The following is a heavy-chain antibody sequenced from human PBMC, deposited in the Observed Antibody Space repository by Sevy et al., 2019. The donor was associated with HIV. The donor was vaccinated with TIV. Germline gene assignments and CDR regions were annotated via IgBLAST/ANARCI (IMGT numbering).Heavy chain of an antibody. Sequence: GGSLRLSCAASGFTFSDHYMEWVRQAPGEGLEWVGRTRNKADSYTTEYAASVKVRFTISRDDSKNSLYLQMNSLKTEDTALYYCATHAGIAAAGRVFDYWGQGSLVTVSS. V-gene: IGHV3-72*01. CDR3: ATHAGIAAAGRVFDY. J-gene: IGHJ4*02. CDR2: TRNKADSYTT. D-gene: IGHD6-13*01. CDR1: GFTFSDHY.